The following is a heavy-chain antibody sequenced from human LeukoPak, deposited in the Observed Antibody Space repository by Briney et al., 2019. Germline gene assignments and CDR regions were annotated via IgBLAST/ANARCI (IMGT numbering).Heavy chain of an antibody. V-gene: IGHV3-21*01. CDR1: GFTFSRHA. J-gene: IGHJ4*02. CDR2: ISSSSSYI. D-gene: IGHD3-10*01. CDR3: ARIEDAKYYYGSGSYEDY. Sequence: GGSLRLSCAASGFTFSRHAMNWVRQAPGKGLEWVSSISSSSSYIYYADSVKGRFTISRDNAKNSLYLQMNSLRAEDTAVYYCARIEDAKYYYGSGSYEDYWGQGTLVTVSS.